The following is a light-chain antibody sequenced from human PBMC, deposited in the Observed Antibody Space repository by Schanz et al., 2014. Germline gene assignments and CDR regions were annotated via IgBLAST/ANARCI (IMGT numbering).Light chain of an antibody. CDR3: QQRSNWPLT. Sequence: EIVLTQSPGTLSLSPGERATLSCRASQSVSSGYLAWYQQKPGQAPRLLIYGASTRATGIPARFSGSGSGTEFTLTISSLQSEDFAVYYCQQRSNWPLTFGPGTKVDIK. CDR2: GAS. V-gene: IGKV3D-20*02. J-gene: IGKJ3*01. CDR1: QSVSSGY.